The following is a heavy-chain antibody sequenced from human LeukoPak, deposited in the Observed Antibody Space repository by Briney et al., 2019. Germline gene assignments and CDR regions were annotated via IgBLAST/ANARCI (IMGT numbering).Heavy chain of an antibody. D-gene: IGHD3-22*01. J-gene: IGHJ5*02. V-gene: IGHV4-31*03. CDR3: ARTITMIVVDLYNWFDP. CDR1: GVSISSGGYY. CDR2: IYYSGST. Sequence: PSETLSLTCTVSGVSISSGGYYWSWIRQHPGKGLEWIGCIYYSGSTYYNPSLKSRVTISVDTSKNQFSLKLSSVTAADTAVYYCARTITMIVVDLYNWFDPWGQGTLVTVSS.